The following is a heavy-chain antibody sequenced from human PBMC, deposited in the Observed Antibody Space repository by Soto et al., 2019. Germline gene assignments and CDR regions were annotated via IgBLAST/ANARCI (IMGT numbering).Heavy chain of an antibody. D-gene: IGHD6-13*01. CDR2: IWYDGSNK. Sequence: AGGSLRLSCAASGFTFSSYGMHWVRQAPGKGLEWVAVIWYDGSNKYYADSVKGRFTISRDNSKNTLYLQMNSLRAEDTAVYYCARDSIAAAEGIDYWGQGTLVTVSS. V-gene: IGHV3-33*01. CDR3: ARDSIAAAEGIDY. CDR1: GFTFSSYG. J-gene: IGHJ4*02.